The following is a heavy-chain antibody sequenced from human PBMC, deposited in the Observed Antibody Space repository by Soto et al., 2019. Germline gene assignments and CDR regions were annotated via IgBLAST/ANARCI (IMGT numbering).Heavy chain of an antibody. CDR1: GYTFADYA. Sequence: QVQFVQSGAEVKKPGASVKVSCKASGYTFADYAIHWVRQAPGQSLELMGWINAGNGDTKYSQKFQGRVTLTTDTSASAAYMDINSLTTDDTAVYYCARGRWVTTLTFDKWGQGTLVIVSS. CDR3: ARGRWVTTLTFDK. V-gene: IGHV1-3*01. J-gene: IGHJ4*02. D-gene: IGHD4-17*01. CDR2: INAGNGDT.